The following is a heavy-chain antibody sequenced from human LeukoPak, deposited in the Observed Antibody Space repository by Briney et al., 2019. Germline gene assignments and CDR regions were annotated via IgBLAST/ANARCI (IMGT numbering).Heavy chain of an antibody. CDR2: INDSGST. CDR3: AKHRGAAGWRSFDI. D-gene: IGHD6-13*01. CDR1: GDSIRSVDYY. V-gene: IGHV4-34*01. J-gene: IGHJ3*02. Sequence: SETLSLTCTVSGDSIRSVDYYWSWIRQPPGKGLEWIGEINDSGSTKYNPSLKSRVTISIDTSKNQFSLKLNSVTAADTAVYYCAKHRGAAGWRSFDIWGQGTMVTVSS.